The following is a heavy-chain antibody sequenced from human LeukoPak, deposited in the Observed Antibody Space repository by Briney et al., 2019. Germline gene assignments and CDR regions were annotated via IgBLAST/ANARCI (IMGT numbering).Heavy chain of an antibody. CDR2: IFPGDSDT. D-gene: IGHD1-7*01. CDR1: GYSFTSYW. CDR3: ASSESQTKFDY. V-gene: IGHV5-51*01. Sequence: GESLKISCKGSGYSFTSYWIGWVRQMPGKGLEGMGIIFPGDSDTAYSPSFQGHVTISADKSIRPAFLQWSSLKASDSAMYYCASSESQTKFDYWGQGTLVTVSS. J-gene: IGHJ4*02.